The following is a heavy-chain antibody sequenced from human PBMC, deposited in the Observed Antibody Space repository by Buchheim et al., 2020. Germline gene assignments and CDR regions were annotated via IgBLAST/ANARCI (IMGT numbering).Heavy chain of an antibody. CDR2: ISYDGSNK. J-gene: IGHJ4*02. CDR3: ALVDTAMVTGD. V-gene: IGHV3-30-3*01. D-gene: IGHD5-18*01. CDR1: GFTFSSYA. Sequence: QVQLVESGGGVVQPGRSLRLSCAASGFTFSSYAMHWVRQAPGKGLEWVAVISYDGSNKYYADSVKGRFTISRDNSKNTLYLQMNSLRAEDTAVYYCALVDTAMVTGDWGQGTL.